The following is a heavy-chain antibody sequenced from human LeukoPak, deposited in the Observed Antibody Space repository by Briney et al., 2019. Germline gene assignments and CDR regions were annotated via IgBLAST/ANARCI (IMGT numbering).Heavy chain of an antibody. V-gene: IGHV1-2*02. CDR1: GYTFTGDF. D-gene: IGHD6-6*01. CDR2: INSDSGGT. CDR3: ARGNIATRRGENWFDP. J-gene: IGHJ5*02. Sequence: GASVNVSCKASGYTFTGDFIHWVRRAPGQGREWMGWINSDSGGTNYARKFQGRVTMTRDTSISTAYMELSSLSSDDTAVFYCARGNIATRRGENWFDPWGQGTLVNVSS.